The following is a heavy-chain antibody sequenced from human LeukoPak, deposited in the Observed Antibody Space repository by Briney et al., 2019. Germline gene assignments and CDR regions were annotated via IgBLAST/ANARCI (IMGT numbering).Heavy chain of an antibody. Sequence: GGSLRLSCSAPGFTFSRYAMHWVRQAPGKGLEYVSGINDNGGRTHYGDSVKGRFSISRENSKNTLHLQMSTLRAEDTALYYCVKDVGGSYAFDYWGQGILVTVAS. CDR3: VKDVGGSYAFDY. CDR1: GFTFSRYA. J-gene: IGHJ4*02. CDR2: INDNGGRT. D-gene: IGHD1-26*01. V-gene: IGHV3-64D*09.